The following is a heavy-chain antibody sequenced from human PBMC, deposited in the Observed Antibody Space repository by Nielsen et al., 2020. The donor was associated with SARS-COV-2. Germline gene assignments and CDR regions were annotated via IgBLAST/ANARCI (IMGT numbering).Heavy chain of an antibody. Sequence: ASVKVSCKASGYTFTSYGISWVRQAPGQGLEWMGWISAYNGNTNYAQKLQGRVTMTTDTSTSTAYMELRSLRSDDTAVYYCAMFGGRGYSYGYSYYGMDFFGQGTTVTVSS. CDR1: GYTFTSYG. CDR2: ISAYNGNT. CDR3: AMFGGRGYSYGYSYYGMDF. V-gene: IGHV1-18*01. J-gene: IGHJ6*02. D-gene: IGHD5-18*01.